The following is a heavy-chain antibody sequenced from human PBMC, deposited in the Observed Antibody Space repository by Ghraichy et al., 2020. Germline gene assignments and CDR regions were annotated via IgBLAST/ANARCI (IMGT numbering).Heavy chain of an antibody. CDR3: ARDEAGYSSN. CDR2: ITSNGGST. D-gene: IGHD6-13*01. V-gene: IGHV3-64*02. CDR1: GFTFSSYA. Sequence: GGSLRLSCAASGFTFSSYAMHWVRRAPGKGLEQVSSITSNGGSTYYADSVKDRFIISRDNHKNMLYLQMGSLKGEDMAVYYCARDEAGYSSNWGQGTLVTVSS. J-gene: IGHJ1*01.